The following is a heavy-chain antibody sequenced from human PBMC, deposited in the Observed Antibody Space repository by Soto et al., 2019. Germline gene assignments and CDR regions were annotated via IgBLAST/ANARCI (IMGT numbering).Heavy chain of an antibody. CDR1: GFTFSSYA. CDR2: IIGSGGST. J-gene: IGHJ2*01. V-gene: IGHV3-23*01. D-gene: IGHD6-13*01. Sequence: GGSLRLSCAASGFTFSSYAMSWVRQAPGKGLEWVSAIIGSGGSTYYADSVKGRFTISRDNSKNTLYLQMNSLRAEDTAVYYCAKLYSSSWYTLYWYFDLWGRGTLVTVSS. CDR3: AKLYSSSWYTLYWYFDL.